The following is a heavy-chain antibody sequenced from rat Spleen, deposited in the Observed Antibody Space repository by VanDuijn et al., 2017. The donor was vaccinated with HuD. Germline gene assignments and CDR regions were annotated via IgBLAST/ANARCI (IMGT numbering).Heavy chain of an antibody. D-gene: IGHD1-2*01. J-gene: IGHJ2*01. CDR1: GFTFSDYN. V-gene: IGHV5-7*01. CDR3: ARGAAIDY. CDR2: ISYDGSST. Sequence: EVQLVESGGGLVQPGRSLKLSCAASGFTFSDYNMAWVRQAPKKGLEWVATISYDGSSTYYRDSVKGRFTISRDNAKSTLYLQMDSLRSEDTATYYCARGAAIDYWGQGVMVTVSS.